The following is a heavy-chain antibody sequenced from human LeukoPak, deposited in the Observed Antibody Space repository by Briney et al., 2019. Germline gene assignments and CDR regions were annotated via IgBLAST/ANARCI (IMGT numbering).Heavy chain of an antibody. CDR3: ARVESYPLRNAFDF. CDR1: GYSISSGDY. D-gene: IGHD1-14*01. CDR2: NYYSGST. V-gene: IGHV4-61*08. Sequence: SETLSLTCTVSGYSISSGDYWGWIRQPPGMGLEWIGYNYYSGSTNYNPSLKSRVTISIDTSKNQFSLKLSSVTAADTAVYYCARVESYPLRNAFDFWGQGTMVTVSS. J-gene: IGHJ3*01.